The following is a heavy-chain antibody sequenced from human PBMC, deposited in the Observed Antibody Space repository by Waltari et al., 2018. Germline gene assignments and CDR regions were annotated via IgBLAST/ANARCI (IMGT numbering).Heavy chain of an antibody. CDR2: ISSSSSYI. D-gene: IGHD3-3*01. CDR3: ARRGNTIFGVVTGFDY. J-gene: IGHJ4*02. Sequence: EVQLVESLGGLVKPGGSLRLSCAASGFTFSSYSMNWVRQAPGKGLQWVSSISSSSSYIDYADSWTGRFTISRDKAKNSLYLQLNSLRAEDTAVYYCARRGNTIFGVVTGFDYWGQGTLVTVSS. V-gene: IGHV3-21*01. CDR1: GFTFSSYS.